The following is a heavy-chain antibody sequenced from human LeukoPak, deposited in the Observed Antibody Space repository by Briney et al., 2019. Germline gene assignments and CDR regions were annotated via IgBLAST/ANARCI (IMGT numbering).Heavy chain of an antibody. CDR2: ISSSSGTI. Sequence: GGSLRLSCAASGFTFSSYSMSWVRQAPGKGLEWVSYISSSSGTIYYADSVKGRFTISRDNAKNSLYLQMNSLRDEDTAVYYCAREGSSSWSNDAFDIQGQGTMVTVSS. D-gene: IGHD6-13*01. CDR3: AREGSSSWSNDAFDI. J-gene: IGHJ3*02. CDR1: GFTFSSYS. V-gene: IGHV3-48*02.